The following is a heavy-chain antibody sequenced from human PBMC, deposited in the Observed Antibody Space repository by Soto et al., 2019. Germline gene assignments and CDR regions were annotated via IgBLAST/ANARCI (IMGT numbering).Heavy chain of an antibody. J-gene: IGHJ4*02. D-gene: IGHD3-10*01. CDR3: ARGRFGDY. CDR2: ISAHNGNT. CDR1: GYAFTTYG. V-gene: IGHV1-18*01. Sequence: QVHLVQSGAEVKKPGASVKVSCKGSGYAFTTYGITWVRQAPGQGLEWMGWISAHNGNTNYAQKLQGRVTVTRDTSTSTAYMELRSLRSDDTAVYYCARGRFGDYWGQGALVSVSS.